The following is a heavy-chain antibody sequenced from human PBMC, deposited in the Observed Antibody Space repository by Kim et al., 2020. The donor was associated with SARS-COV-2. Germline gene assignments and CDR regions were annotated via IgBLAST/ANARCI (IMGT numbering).Heavy chain of an antibody. Sequence: GGSLRLSCAASGFTFSSYSMNWVRQAPGKGLEWVSSISSSSSYIYYADSVKGRFTISRDNAKNSLYLQMNSLRAEDTAVYYCARGVVVVTALPGEFDYWGQGTLVTVSS. D-gene: IGHD2-21*02. CDR1: GFTFSSYS. J-gene: IGHJ4*02. CDR3: ARGVVVVTALPGEFDY. CDR2: ISSSSSYI. V-gene: IGHV3-21*01.